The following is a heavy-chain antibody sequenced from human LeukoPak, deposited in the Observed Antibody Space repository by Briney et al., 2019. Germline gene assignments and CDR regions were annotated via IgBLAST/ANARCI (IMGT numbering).Heavy chain of an antibody. CDR3: ARGTSEVWIRYCSGGSCPRDFDY. CDR1: GYTFTSYD. V-gene: IGHV1-8*01. Sequence: ASVKVSCKASGYTFTSYDINWVRQATGQGLEWMGWMNPNSGNTGYAQKFQGRVTMTRNTSINTAYMELSSLRSEDTAVYYCARGTSEVWIRYCSGGSCPRDFDYWGQGTLVTVSS. D-gene: IGHD2-15*01. CDR2: MNPNSGNT. J-gene: IGHJ4*02.